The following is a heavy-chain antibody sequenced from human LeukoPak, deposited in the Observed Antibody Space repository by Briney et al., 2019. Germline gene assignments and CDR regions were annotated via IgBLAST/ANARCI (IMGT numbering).Heavy chain of an antibody. D-gene: IGHD5-18*01. CDR1: GFTFGNYN. CDR3: ATSPPPHVGEYNYGYADY. CDR2: ISTSSSYI. J-gene: IGHJ4*02. V-gene: IGHV3-21*01. Sequence: KPGGSLRLSCAASGFTFGNYNMNWVRQAPGKGLEWVSSISTSSSYIYYADSVKGRFTISRDNAKKSLYLQMNSLRAEDTAVYYCATSPPPHVGEYNYGYADYWGQGTLVTVSS.